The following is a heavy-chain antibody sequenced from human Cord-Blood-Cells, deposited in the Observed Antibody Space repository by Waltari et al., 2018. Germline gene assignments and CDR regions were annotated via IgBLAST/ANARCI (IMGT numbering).Heavy chain of an antibody. V-gene: IGHV1-69*01. Sequence: KVSCKASGGTFSSYAISWVRQAPGQGLEWMGGIIPIFGTANYAQKFQGRVTITADESTSTAYRELSSLRSEDTAVYYCARDRSSSDLDAFDIWGQGTMVTVSS. CDR2: IIPIFGTA. CDR3: ARDRSSSDLDAFDI. D-gene: IGHD6-6*01. CDR1: GGTFSSYA. J-gene: IGHJ3*02.